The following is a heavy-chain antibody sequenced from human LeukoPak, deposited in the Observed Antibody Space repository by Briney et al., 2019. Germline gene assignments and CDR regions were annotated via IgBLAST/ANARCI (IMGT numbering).Heavy chain of an antibody. J-gene: IGHJ3*02. D-gene: IGHD3-22*01. CDR1: GGSISSGGYS. CDR2: IYHSGST. V-gene: IGHV4-30-2*01. Sequence: PSETLSLTCAVSGGSISSGGYSWSWIRQPPGKGLEWIGYIYHSGSTYYNPSLKSRVTISVDRSKNQFSLKLSSVTAADTAVYYCAGGIVREKGAQYYDSSGYYYEDAFDIWGQGTMVTVSS. CDR3: AGGIVREKGAQYYDSSGYYYEDAFDI.